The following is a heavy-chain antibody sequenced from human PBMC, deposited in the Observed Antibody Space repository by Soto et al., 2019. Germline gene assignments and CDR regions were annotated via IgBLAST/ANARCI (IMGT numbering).Heavy chain of an antibody. J-gene: IGHJ4*02. V-gene: IGHV3-74*01. CDR3: ARVPTAVTTRPTLGY. D-gene: IGHD4-17*01. Sequence: EVQLVESGGGLIQPGGSLRLSCAASGFTFSSYWMHWVRQTPGKGLVWVSRIDREGSDTAYADSVKGRFTNSRDNAKNTLYLHMTSLRAEDTAVYYCARVPTAVTTRPTLGYWGQGTLFTVSS. CDR2: IDREGSDT. CDR1: GFTFSSYW.